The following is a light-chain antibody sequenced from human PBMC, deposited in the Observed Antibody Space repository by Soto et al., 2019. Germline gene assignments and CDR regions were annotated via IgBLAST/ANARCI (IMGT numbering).Light chain of an antibody. CDR2: DVS. CDR1: SSDVGGYNY. J-gene: IGLJ2*01. Sequence: QSALTQPASVSGSPGQSITISCTGTSSDVGGYNYVSWYQQHPGKAPKLMIYDVSNRPSGVSNRFSGSRSGNTASLTNSGLQAEDEAHYYCSSYTGSTTLVIFGGGTKLTVL. CDR3: SSYTGSTTLVI. V-gene: IGLV2-14*03.